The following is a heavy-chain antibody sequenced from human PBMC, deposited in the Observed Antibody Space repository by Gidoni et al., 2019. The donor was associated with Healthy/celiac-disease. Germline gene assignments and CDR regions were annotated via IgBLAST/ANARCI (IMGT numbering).Heavy chain of an antibody. D-gene: IGHD3-16*01. Sequence: QVQLQESGPGLVKPSETLSLTCTVSGGSVSSGSYYWSWIRQPSGKGLEWIGYIYYSGSTNYNPSLKSRVTISVDTSKNQFSLKLSSVTAADTAVYYCARWGTWGYYFDYWGQGTLVTVSS. CDR2: IYYSGST. V-gene: IGHV4-61*01. CDR1: GGSVSSGSYY. J-gene: IGHJ4*02. CDR3: ARWGTWGYYFDY.